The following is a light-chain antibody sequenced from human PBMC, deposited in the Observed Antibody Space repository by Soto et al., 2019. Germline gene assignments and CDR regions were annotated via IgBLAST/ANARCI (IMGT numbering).Light chain of an antibody. CDR1: QSISNS. J-gene: IGKJ1*01. CDR3: QQSYSSSWT. Sequence: DIQPTEYTYSLSASFGDRFTISCLASQSISNSLNWYQKKPGKAPNLLIYGTSGVHSGVPSRFSGSGSGTDFNLTISSLQREDFATYYCQQSYSSSWTFGQGTKVDIK. V-gene: IGKV1-39*01. CDR2: GTS.